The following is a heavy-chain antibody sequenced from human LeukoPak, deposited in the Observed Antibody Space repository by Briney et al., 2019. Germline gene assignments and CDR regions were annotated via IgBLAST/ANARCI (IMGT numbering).Heavy chain of an antibody. J-gene: IGHJ4*02. Sequence: ASVKVSCKVSGYTLTELSMHWVRQAPGKGLEWMGGFDPEDGETIYAQKFQGRVTMTEDTSTDTAYMELSSPRSEDTAVYYCATTTEIQLWLRPLDYWGQGTLVTVSS. CDR1: GYTLTELS. V-gene: IGHV1-24*01. CDR2: FDPEDGET. D-gene: IGHD5-18*01. CDR3: ATTTEIQLWLRPLDY.